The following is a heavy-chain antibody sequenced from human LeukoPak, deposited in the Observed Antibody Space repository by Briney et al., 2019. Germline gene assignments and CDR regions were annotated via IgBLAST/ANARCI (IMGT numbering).Heavy chain of an antibody. CDR3: AAAPDSSGYFIDC. CDR2: IIPIFGTA. J-gene: IGHJ4*02. D-gene: IGHD3-22*01. Sequence: GASVKVSCKASGGTFSSYAISWVRQAPGQGLGWMGGIIPIFGTANYAQKFQGRVTITTDESTSTAYMELSSLRSEDTAVYYCAAAPDSSGYFIDCWGQGTLVTVSS. V-gene: IGHV1-69*05. CDR1: GGTFSSYA.